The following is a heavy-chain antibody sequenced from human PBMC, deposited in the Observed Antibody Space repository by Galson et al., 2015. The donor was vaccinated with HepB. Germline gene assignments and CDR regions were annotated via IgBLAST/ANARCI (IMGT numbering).Heavy chain of an antibody. CDR1: GFTFSSYG. Sequence: SLRLSCAASGFTFSSYGMHWVRQAPGKGLEWVAVIWYDGSNKYYADSVKGRFTISRDNSKNTLYLQMNSLRAEDTAVYYCAKGGPGSSTIKYYFAYWGQGTLVTVSS. V-gene: IGHV3-33*06. CDR3: AKGGPGSSTIKYYFAY. J-gene: IGHJ4*02. D-gene: IGHD2-2*01. CDR2: IWYDGSNK.